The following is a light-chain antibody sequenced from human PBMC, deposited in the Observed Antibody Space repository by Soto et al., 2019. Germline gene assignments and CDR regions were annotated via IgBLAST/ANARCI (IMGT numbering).Light chain of an antibody. J-gene: IGKJ4*01. Sequence: DIQMTQSPSTLSASVGDRVTITCRASQSISYWLAWYQQKPGKAPTVLIYKASTLESGVPSRFSGSGSGTEFTLTISSLQPDDFATYYCQQYSRYSITFGGGTNVEIK. V-gene: IGKV1-5*03. CDR2: KAS. CDR3: QQYSRYSIT. CDR1: QSISYW.